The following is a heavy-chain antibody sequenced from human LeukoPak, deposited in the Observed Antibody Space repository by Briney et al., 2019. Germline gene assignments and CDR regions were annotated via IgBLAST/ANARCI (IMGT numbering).Heavy chain of an antibody. CDR1: GGSISSYY. D-gene: IGHD6-13*01. J-gene: IGHJ6*03. Sequence: PSETLSLTCTVSGGSISSYYWSWIRQPPGKGLEWIGRIYTSGSTNYNPSLKSRVTMSVDTSKNQFSLKLSSVTAADTAVYYCARGGSWYSVGDYYYMDVWGKGTTVTVSS. CDR3: ARGGSWYSVGDYYYMDV. CDR2: IYTSGST. V-gene: IGHV4-4*07.